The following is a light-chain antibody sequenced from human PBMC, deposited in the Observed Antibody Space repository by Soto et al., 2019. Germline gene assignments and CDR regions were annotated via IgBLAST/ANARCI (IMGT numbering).Light chain of an antibody. CDR1: QSVSSN. Sequence: EIVMTQSPATLSVSPVERATLSCRASQSVSSNLAWYQQKPGQAPRLLIYGASTRATGIPARFSGSGSGTEFTLTISSLQSEDFAVYYCQQYNNWPPDRTFGQGTKVDIK. CDR3: QQYNNWPPDRT. CDR2: GAS. V-gene: IGKV3-15*01. J-gene: IGKJ1*01.